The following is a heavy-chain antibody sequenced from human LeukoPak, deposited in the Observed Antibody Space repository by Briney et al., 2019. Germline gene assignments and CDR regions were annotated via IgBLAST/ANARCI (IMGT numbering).Heavy chain of an antibody. D-gene: IGHD2/OR15-2a*01. V-gene: IGHV1-2*02. J-gene: IGHJ6*03. CDR1: GYTFTGYY. CDR2: INPNSGGT. Sequence: ASVKVSCKASGYTFTGYYMHWVRQAPGQGLEWMGWINPNSGGTNYAQKFQGRVTMTRDTSISTAYMELSRLRSDDTAVYYCAREKFLVLRRGNHYYYYYMDVWGKGTTVTVSS. CDR3: AREKFLVLRRGNHYYYYYMDV.